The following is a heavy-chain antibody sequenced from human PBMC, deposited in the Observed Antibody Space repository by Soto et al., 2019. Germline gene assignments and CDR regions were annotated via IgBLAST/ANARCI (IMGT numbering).Heavy chain of an antibody. D-gene: IGHD3-10*01. V-gene: IGHV1-2*04. Sequence: ASVKVSCKASGYTFTGYYMHWVRQAPGQGLEWMGWINPNSGGTNYAQKFQGWVTMTRDTSISTAYMELSRLRSDDTAVYYCARSHLVRGVITNWFDPWGQGTLVTVSS. CDR2: INPNSGGT. CDR1: GYTFTGYY. CDR3: ARSHLVRGVITNWFDP. J-gene: IGHJ5*02.